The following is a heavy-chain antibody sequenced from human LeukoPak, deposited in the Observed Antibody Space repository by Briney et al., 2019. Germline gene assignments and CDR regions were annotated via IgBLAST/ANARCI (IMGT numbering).Heavy chain of an antibody. CDR1: GYTFTTYD. CDR2: MNPNSGNT. V-gene: IGHV1-8*01. CDR3: ARGGVAAAGKYYFDY. J-gene: IGHJ4*02. Sequence: GASVKVSCKASGYTFTTYDINWVRQATGQGLEWMGWMNPNSGNTGYAQKFQGRVTMTRNTSISTAYMELSSLRSEDTAVYFCARGGVAAAGKYYFDYWGQGTLVTVSS. D-gene: IGHD6-13*01.